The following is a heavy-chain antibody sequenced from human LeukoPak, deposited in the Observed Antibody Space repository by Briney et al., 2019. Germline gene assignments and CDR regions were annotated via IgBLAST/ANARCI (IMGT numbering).Heavy chain of an antibody. CDR3: ARGWGYSYYYYYYMDV. CDR2: PIFGTA. Sequence: PIFGTANYAQKFQGRVTITPDESTSTAYMELSSLRSEDTAVYYCARGWGYSYYYYYYMDVWGKGTTVTVSS. J-gene: IGHJ6*03. V-gene: IGHV1-69*01. D-gene: IGHD5-18*01.